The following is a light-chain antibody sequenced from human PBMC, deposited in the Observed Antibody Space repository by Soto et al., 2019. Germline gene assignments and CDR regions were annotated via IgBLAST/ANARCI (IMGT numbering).Light chain of an antibody. CDR1: SSDVGGYNY. V-gene: IGLV2-8*01. CDR3: SSYAGSNLWV. CDR2: EVS. J-gene: IGLJ3*02. Sequence: QPALTQPPSASGSPGQSVTISCTGTSSDVGGYNYVSWYQQHPGKAPKLMIYEVSKRPSGVPDRFSGSKSGNTASLTVSGLQAEDEADYYCSSYAGSNLWVFGGGTQLTVL.